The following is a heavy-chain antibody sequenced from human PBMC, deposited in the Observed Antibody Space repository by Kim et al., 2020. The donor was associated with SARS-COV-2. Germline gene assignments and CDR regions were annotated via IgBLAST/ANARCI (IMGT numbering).Heavy chain of an antibody. V-gene: IGHV1-69*13. J-gene: IGHJ3*02. Sequence: SVKVSCKASVGTFSSYAISWVRQAPGQGLEWMGGIIPIFGTANYAQKFQGRVTITADESTSTAYMELSSLRSEDTAVYYCASFVDIVATGPDPHDAFDIWGQGTMVTVSS. CDR2: IIPIFGTA. D-gene: IGHD5-12*01. CDR1: VGTFSSYA. CDR3: ASFVDIVATGPDPHDAFDI.